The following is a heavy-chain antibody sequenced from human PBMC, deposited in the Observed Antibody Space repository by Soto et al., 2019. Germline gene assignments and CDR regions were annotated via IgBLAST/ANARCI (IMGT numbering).Heavy chain of an antibody. CDR3: AKDRVDSSSWYDYFDY. Sequence: TGGSLRLSCAASGFTFSSYAMSWVRQAPGKGLEWVSAISGSGGSTYYADSVKGRFTISRDNSKNTLYLQMNSLRAEDTAVYYCAKDRVDSSSWYDYFDYWGQGTLVTVSS. V-gene: IGHV3-23*01. CDR1: GFTFSSYA. D-gene: IGHD6-13*01. CDR2: ISGSGGST. J-gene: IGHJ4*02.